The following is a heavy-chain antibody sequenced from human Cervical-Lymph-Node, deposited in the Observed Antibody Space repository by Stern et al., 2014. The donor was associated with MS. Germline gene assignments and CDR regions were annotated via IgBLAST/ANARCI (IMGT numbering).Heavy chain of an antibody. CDR1: GFTFTNYA. CDR2: ISVNGLNT. D-gene: IGHD1-1*01. J-gene: IGHJ4*02. Sequence: EVQLVESGGDLIQPGGSLRLACAGSGFTFTNYAMEWVRQDPGKGLEWVSGISVNGLNTYYADSVKGRFTISRDTSTHTLYLQMNSLRADDTAVYYCGVAGNYWGQGTLVTVSS. CDR3: GVAGNY. V-gene: IGHV3-23*04.